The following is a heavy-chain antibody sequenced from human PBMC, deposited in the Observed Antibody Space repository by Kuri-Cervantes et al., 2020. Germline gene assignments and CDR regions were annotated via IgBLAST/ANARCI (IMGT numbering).Heavy chain of an antibody. Sequence: ESLKISCTVSGGSISSSVYYWSWIRQPPGKGLEWIGEINHSGSTNYNPSLKSRVTISVDTSKNQFSLKLTSVTAADTAVYYCARELFGREGYYYYYMDVWGQGTTVTVSS. V-gene: IGHV4-39*07. J-gene: IGHJ6*03. CDR1: GGSISSSVYY. CDR3: ARELFGREGYYYYYMDV. CDR2: INHSGST. D-gene: IGHD3-16*01.